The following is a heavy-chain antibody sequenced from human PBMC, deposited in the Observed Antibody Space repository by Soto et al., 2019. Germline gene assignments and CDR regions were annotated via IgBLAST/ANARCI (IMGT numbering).Heavy chain of an antibody. CDR1: GYTFTSYG. Sequence: GASVKVSCKASGYTFTSYGISWVLQAPGQGLEWMGWISAYNGNTNYAQKLQGRVTMTTDTSTSTAYMELRSLRSDDTAVYYCARETSGYSYGELDYWGQGTLVTVSS. J-gene: IGHJ4*02. CDR2: ISAYNGNT. D-gene: IGHD5-18*01. CDR3: ARETSGYSYGELDY. V-gene: IGHV1-18*01.